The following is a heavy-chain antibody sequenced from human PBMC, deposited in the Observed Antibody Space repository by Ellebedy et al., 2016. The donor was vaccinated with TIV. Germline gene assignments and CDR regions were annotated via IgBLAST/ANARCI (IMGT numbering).Heavy chain of an antibody. CDR1: EFTFSSYA. J-gene: IGHJ4*02. D-gene: IGHD4-17*01. Sequence: GESLKISCAASEFTFSSYAMSWVRQAPGKGLEWVSAITGSGGSTYYADSVKGRFTISRDNSKNTLYLQMNSLRAEDTAVYYCAHIEGDYTNYCWGQGTLVTVSS. CDR2: ITGSGGST. V-gene: IGHV3-23*01. CDR3: AHIEGDYTNYC.